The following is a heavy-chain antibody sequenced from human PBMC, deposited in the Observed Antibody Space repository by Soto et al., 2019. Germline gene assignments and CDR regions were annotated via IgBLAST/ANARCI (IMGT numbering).Heavy chain of an antibody. CDR2: IIPIFGTA. Sequence: SGKGSCRDSAGTFSSYAISWGRQAPGQGLEWMGGIIPIFGTANYAQKFQGRVTITADESTSTAYMELSSLRSEDTAVYYCARGWAGSPMDYWGQGTLVTVSS. J-gene: IGHJ4*02. CDR3: ARGWAGSPMDY. V-gene: IGHV1-69*13. D-gene: IGHD3-10*01. CDR1: AGTFSSYA.